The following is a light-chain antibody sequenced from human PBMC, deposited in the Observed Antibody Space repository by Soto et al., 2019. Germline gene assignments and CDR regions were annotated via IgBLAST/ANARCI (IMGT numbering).Light chain of an antibody. V-gene: IGKV3-20*01. CDR3: QLYGSSLFP. CDR2: GAS. CDR1: QSVSSTY. Sequence: EIVLTQSPGTLSLSPGERATLSCRASQSVSSTYLAWYQQKPGQAPRLLIYGASTRATGIPDRFSGSGSGTALTLTISRLGPEDFAVYYCQLYGSSLFPFGPGTKVDIK. J-gene: IGKJ3*01.